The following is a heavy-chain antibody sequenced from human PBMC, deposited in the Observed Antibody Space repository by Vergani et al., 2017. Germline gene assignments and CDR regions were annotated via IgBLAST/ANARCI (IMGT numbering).Heavy chain of an antibody. Sequence: EVQLVESGGGLVQPGGSLRLSCAASGFTFSSYWMHWVRQAPGKGLVWVSRINSDGSSTSYADSVKGLFTISRDNAKNTLYLQMNSLRAEDTALYYCAIVTSAYYDSSGYHSLFYYWGQETLVTVSS. J-gene: IGHJ4*02. V-gene: IGHV3-74*01. CDR2: INSDGSST. D-gene: IGHD3-22*01. CDR1: GFTFSSYW. CDR3: AIVTSAYYDSSGYHSLFYY.